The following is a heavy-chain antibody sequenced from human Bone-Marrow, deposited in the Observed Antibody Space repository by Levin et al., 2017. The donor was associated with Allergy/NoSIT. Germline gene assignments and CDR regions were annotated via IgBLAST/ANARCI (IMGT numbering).Heavy chain of an antibody. J-gene: IGHJ5*02. D-gene: IGHD3-10*01. CDR3: ARYYYGSGRNWFDP. CDR2: IYYSGST. Sequence: SQTLSLTCTVSGGSISSSIYYWGWIRQPPGKGLEWIANIYYSGSTYYNESLKSRLTVSVDTSKNQFSLKLSSVTAADTAIYYCARYYYGSGRNWFDPWGQGTLVTVSS. CDR1: GGSISSSIYY. V-gene: IGHV4-39*01.